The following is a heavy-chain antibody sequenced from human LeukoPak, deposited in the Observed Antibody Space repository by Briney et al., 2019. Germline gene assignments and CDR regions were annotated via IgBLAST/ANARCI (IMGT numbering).Heavy chain of an antibody. CDR1: GGSFSGYY. CDR3: ARSPRITIFGVVIPYYFDY. CDR2: INHSGST. D-gene: IGHD3-3*01. J-gene: IGHJ4*02. Sequence: PSETLSLTCAVYGGSFSGYYWSWIRQPPGKGLEWIGEINHSGSTNYNPSLKSRVTISVDTSKNQFSLKLSSVAAADTAVYYCARSPRITIFGVVIPYYFDYWGQGTLVTVSS. V-gene: IGHV4-34*01.